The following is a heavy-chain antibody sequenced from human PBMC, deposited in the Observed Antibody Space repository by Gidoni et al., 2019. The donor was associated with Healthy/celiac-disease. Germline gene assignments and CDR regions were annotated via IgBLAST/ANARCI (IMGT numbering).Heavy chain of an antibody. D-gene: IGHD3-16*02. CDR3: ARVLITFGGVIANFDY. V-gene: IGHV4-31*03. CDR2: IYYSVST. Sequence: QVQLQESGPGLVKPSQTLSLTCPVPGGSISSGGYYWIWIRQHPGKGLEWIVYIYYSVSTYYNPSLKSRVTISVDTSKNQFSLKLSSVTAADTAVYYCARVLITFGGVIANFDYWGQGTLVTVSS. J-gene: IGHJ4*02. CDR1: GGSISSGGYY.